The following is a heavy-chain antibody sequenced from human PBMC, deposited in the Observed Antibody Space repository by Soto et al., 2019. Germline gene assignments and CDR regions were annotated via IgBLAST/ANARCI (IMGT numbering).Heavy chain of an antibody. Sequence: QVQLQESGPGLVKPSQTLSLTCTVSGAYMRNDYYYWSWVRQKPGKDLEWIGHMHHSGRTHYNPSLKSRGAVSXDXPKNQFSLYLNSVTAADTAVYYCARWVEVSLDYFDSWGQGIPVTVSS. CDR3: ARWVEVSLDYFDS. CDR2: MHHSGRT. CDR1: GAYMRNDYYY. V-gene: IGHV4-31*03. J-gene: IGHJ4*02.